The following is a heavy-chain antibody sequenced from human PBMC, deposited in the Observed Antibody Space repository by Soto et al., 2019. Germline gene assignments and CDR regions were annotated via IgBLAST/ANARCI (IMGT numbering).Heavy chain of an antibody. CDR2: ISAYNGNT. J-gene: IGHJ4*02. CDR3: ARDLPPVDS. V-gene: IGHV1-18*01. CDR1: GYTFSSYF. Sequence: QVQLVQSGAEVKKPGSSVKVSCKASGYTFSSYFISWVRQAPGQGLEWMGWISAYNGNTNYAQNRQGRLTMTTDTSTSTSYMELRRLRSDDTAMYFCARDLPPVDSWGQGNLVTVSS.